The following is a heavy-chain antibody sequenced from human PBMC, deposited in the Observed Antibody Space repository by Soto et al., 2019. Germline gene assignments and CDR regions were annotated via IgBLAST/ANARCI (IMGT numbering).Heavy chain of an antibody. CDR2: ISYDGGNK. CDR3: AKDVLLFLEWLPFYGMDV. D-gene: IGHD3-3*01. V-gene: IGHV3-30*18. CDR1: GFTFSSYG. J-gene: IGHJ6*02. Sequence: GGSLRLSCAASGFTFSSYGMHWVRQAPGKGLEWVAVISYDGGNKYYADSVKGRFTISRDNSKNTLYLQMNSLRAEDTAVYYCAKDVLLFLEWLPFYGMDVPGPGTTVTVSS.